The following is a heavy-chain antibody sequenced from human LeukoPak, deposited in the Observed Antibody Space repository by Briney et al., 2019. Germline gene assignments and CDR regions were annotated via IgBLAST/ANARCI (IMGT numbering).Heavy chain of an antibody. CDR1: GFTFSDAW. CDR3: ARIPYCSGGSCYRVEP. CDR2: ISSSSSYI. D-gene: IGHD2-15*01. Sequence: GGSLRLSCAASGFTFSDAWMSWVRQAPGKGLEWVSSISSSSSYIYYADSVKSRFTISRDNAKNSLYLQMNSLRAEDTAVYYCARIPYCSGGSCYRVEPWGQGTLVTVSS. V-gene: IGHV3-21*01. J-gene: IGHJ5*02.